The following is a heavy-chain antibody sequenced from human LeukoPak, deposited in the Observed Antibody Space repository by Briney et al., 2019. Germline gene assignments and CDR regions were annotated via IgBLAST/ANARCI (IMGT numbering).Heavy chain of an antibody. Sequence: KPSGTLSLTCAVSGGSISSSNWWSWVRQPPGKGLEWIGSIYHSGSTYYNPSLKSRVTISVDTSKNQFSLKLSSVTAADTAVYYCARGKKVGATGGGWFDPWGQGTLVTVSS. J-gene: IGHJ5*02. CDR2: IYHSGST. V-gene: IGHV4-4*02. CDR3: ARGKKVGATGGGWFDP. CDR1: GGSISSSNW. D-gene: IGHD1-26*01.